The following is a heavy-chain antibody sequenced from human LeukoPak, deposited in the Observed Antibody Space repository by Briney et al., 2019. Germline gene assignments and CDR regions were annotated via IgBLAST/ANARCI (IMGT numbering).Heavy chain of an antibody. CDR1: GFTFSSYA. Sequence: GGYLRLSCAASGFTFSSYAMSWVRQAPGKGLEWVSAISGSGGSTYYADSVKGRFTISRDNSKNTLYLQMNSLRAEDTAVYYCAKVGLQLNPELPYYYYYMDVWGKGTPVTVSS. J-gene: IGHJ6*03. CDR2: ISGSGGST. V-gene: IGHV3-23*01. D-gene: IGHD5-24*01. CDR3: AKVGLQLNPELPYYYYYMDV.